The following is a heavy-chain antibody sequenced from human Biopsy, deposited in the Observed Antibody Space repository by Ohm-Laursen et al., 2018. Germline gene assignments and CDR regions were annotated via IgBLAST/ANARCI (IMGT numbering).Heavy chain of an antibody. CDR3: ARHAPSYSGSYWRYFDL. Sequence: SQTLSLTCTVSGGSISSGGPYWSWIRQRPGKGLEWIGYIFNSANTYYNPSLKNLITISGDTSKNQFSLKLNSVTAADTAVYYCARHAPSYSGSYWRYFDLWGRGTLVTVSS. CDR1: GGSISSGGPY. J-gene: IGHJ2*01. V-gene: IGHV4-31*01. D-gene: IGHD1-26*01. CDR2: IFNSANT.